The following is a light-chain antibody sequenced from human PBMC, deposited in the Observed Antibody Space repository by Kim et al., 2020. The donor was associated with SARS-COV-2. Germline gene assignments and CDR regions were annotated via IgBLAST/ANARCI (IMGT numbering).Light chain of an antibody. V-gene: IGLV3-25*03. CDR1: ALPKQY. Sequence: PDQTSRIACSGDALPKQYAYWYQQKPGQAPVLVIYKDSERPSGIPERFSGSSSGTTVTLTISGVQAEDEADYYCQSADSSGTVVFGGGTQLTVL. CDR3: QSADSSGTVV. CDR2: KDS. J-gene: IGLJ2*01.